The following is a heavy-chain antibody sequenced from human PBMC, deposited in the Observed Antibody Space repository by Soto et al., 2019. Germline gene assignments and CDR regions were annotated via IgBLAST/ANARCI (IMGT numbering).Heavy chain of an antibody. D-gene: IGHD1-7*01. V-gene: IGHV1-18*01. CDR3: ARSRNYSNDY. J-gene: IGHJ4*02. CDR2: ISTDSGNT. Sequence: GASVKVSCKASGYTFTTYGITWVRQAPGQGLEWMGWISTDSGNTNYAQKLQGRITMTTDTSTSTGYMELRSLTSDDTAVYYCARSRNYSNDYWGPGSLVIVSS. CDR1: GYTFTTYG.